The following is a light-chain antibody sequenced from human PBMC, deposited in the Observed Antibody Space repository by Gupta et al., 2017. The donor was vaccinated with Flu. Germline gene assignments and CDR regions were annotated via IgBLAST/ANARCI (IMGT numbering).Light chain of an antibody. CDR2: SNN. J-gene: IGLJ3*02. CDR3: AAWDDSLNGGV. Sequence: QSVLTPPPSASGTPGQRVTISCSGGTSNIGSNIVSWFQQLPGTAPRLVIYSNNERPSGVPDRFSGSKAGTSASLAISGLQAEDEADFYCAAWDDSLNGGVFGGGTKLTVL. V-gene: IGLV1-44*01. CDR1: TSNIGSNI.